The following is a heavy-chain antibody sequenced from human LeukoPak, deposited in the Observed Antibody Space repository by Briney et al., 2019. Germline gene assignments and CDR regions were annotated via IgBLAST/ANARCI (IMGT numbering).Heavy chain of an antibody. J-gene: IGHJ2*01. Sequence: PSETLSLTRTVSGGSISSYYWSWIRQPPGKGLEWIGYIYYSGSTNYNPSLKSRVTISVDTSKNQFSLKLSSVTAADTAVYYCAREHNWYFDLWGRGTLVTVSS. V-gene: IGHV4-59*01. CDR2: IYYSGST. CDR1: GGSISSYY. CDR3: AREHNWYFDL.